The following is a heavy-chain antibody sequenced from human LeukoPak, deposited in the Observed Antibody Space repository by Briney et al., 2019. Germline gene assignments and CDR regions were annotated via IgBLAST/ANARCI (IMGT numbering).Heavy chain of an antibody. D-gene: IGHD2-15*01. CDR3: ARGSGSGYYYYGMDV. CDR1: GGSISSYY. J-gene: IGHJ6*02. Sequence: SETLSLTCTVSGGSISSYYWSWVRQPPGKGLEWIGYIYYSGSTNYNPSLKSRVTISVDTSKNQFSLKLSSVTAADTAVYYCARGSGSGYYYYGMDVWGQGTTVTVSS. CDR2: IYYSGST. V-gene: IGHV4-59*01.